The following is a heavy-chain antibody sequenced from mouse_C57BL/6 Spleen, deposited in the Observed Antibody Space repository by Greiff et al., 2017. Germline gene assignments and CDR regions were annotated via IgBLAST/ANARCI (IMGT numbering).Heavy chain of an antibody. V-gene: IGHV5-9-1*02. CDR1: GFTFSSYA. CDR3: TRGGVNPFLYARDY. D-gene: IGHD2-1*01. Sequence: EVKLMESGEGLVKPGGSLKLSCAASGFTFSSYAMSWVRQTPEKRLEWVAYISSGCDYIYYADTVKGRFTISRDNARNTLYLQMSSLKSEDTAMYYRTRGGVNPFLYARDYWGQGTSVTVSS. J-gene: IGHJ4*01. CDR2: ISSGCDYI.